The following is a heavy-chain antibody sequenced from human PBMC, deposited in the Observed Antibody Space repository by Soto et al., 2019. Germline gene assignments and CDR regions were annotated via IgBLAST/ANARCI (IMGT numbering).Heavy chain of an antibody. D-gene: IGHD3-16*01. J-gene: IGHJ4*02. V-gene: IGHV4-30-4*01. Sequence: PSETLSLTCTVSGGSISSGDYYWSWIRQPPGKGLEWIGYIYYSGSTYYNPSLKSRVTISVDTSKNQFSLKLSSVTAADTAVYYCARGGRGDYYFDYWGQGILVTVSS. CDR1: GGSISSGDYY. CDR2: IYYSGST. CDR3: ARGGRGDYYFDY.